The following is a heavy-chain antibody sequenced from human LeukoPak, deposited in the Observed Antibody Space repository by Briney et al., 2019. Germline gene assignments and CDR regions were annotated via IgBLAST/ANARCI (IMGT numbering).Heavy chain of an antibody. Sequence: SETLSLTCTVSGGSISSSSSYYWGWIRQPPGKGLEWIGRIYYSGTTYHNPSLKSRVTISVDTSKNYFSLKLSSVTAADTAVYYCARQRGYCSGGTCYRTPHFDYWGQGTLVTVSS. CDR2: IYYSGTT. CDR3: ARQRGYCSGGTCYRTPHFDY. D-gene: IGHD2-15*01. CDR1: GGSISSSSSYY. J-gene: IGHJ4*02. V-gene: IGHV4-39*02.